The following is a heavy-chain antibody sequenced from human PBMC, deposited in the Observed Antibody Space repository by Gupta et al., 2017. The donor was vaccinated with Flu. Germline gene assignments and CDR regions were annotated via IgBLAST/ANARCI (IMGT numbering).Heavy chain of an antibody. Sequence: GMHWVRQAPGKGLEWVAVISYDGSEKYYVDSVKGRFTISRANSNNTLYLQMKSLRAEDTAMYYCVKQQGDGYNQVDYWGQGTLVTVSS. D-gene: IGHD5-12*01. J-gene: IGHJ4*02. V-gene: IGHV3-30*18. CDR2: ISYDGSEK. CDR3: VKQQGDGYNQVDY. CDR1: G.